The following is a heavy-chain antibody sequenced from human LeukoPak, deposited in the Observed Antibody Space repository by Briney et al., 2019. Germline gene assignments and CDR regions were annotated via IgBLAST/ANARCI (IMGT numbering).Heavy chain of an antibody. V-gene: IGHV3-7*01. J-gene: IGHJ4*02. CDR3: AREFLGYCSGGSCYSSL. CDR2: IKQDGSEK. D-gene: IGHD2-15*01. Sequence: QPGGSLRLSCAASGFTFSSYAMSWVRQAPGKGLEWVANIKQDGSEKYYVDSVKGRFTISRDNAKNSLYLQMNSLRAEDTAVYYCAREFLGYCSGGSCYSSLWGQGTLVTVSS. CDR1: GFTFSSYA.